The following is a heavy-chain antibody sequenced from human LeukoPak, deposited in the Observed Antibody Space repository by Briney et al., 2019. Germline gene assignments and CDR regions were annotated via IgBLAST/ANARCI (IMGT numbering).Heavy chain of an antibody. CDR1: GFTFSRYG. D-gene: IGHD4-11*01. CDR3: AKGLDYSLDY. V-gene: IGHV3-30*02. Sequence: GGSLRLSCAASGFTFSRYGIHWVRQAPGKGLEWVAFIRYDGTEQYYVDSVKGRFTISRDNSKNTLYLQMNSLRVDDTAVYYCAKGLDYSLDYWGQGTLVTVSS. J-gene: IGHJ4*02. CDR2: IRYDGTEQ.